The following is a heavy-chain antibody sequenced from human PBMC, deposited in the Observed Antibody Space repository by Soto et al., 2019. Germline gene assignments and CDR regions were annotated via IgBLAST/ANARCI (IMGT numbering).Heavy chain of an antibody. CDR1: GITFSSYA. Sequence: GGSLRLSCAASGITFSSYAMHWVRQAPGKGLEWVAVISYDGSNKYYADSVKGRFTISRDNSKNTLYLQMNSLRAEDTAVYYCARQIYDSDTGPNFQYYFDSWGQGTPVTVSS. CDR3: ARQIYDSDTGPNFQYYFDS. V-gene: IGHV3-30-3*01. J-gene: IGHJ4*02. CDR2: ISYDGSNK. D-gene: IGHD3-22*01.